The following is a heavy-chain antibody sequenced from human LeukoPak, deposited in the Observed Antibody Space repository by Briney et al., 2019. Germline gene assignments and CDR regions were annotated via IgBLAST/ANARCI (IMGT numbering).Heavy chain of an antibody. CDR2: IKETTYGGTT. CDR3: STDGNY. J-gene: IGHJ4*02. Sequence: GGSLRLSCLGSGFTFTTAWMSWVRQAPGKGLEWVGRIKETTYGGTTYYAAPDRGRFTISRDDSKNTLYLQMDNLRVEDTGVYFCSTDGNYWGQGTLVVVS. V-gene: IGHV3-15*01. CDR1: GFTFTTAW. D-gene: IGHD1-14*01.